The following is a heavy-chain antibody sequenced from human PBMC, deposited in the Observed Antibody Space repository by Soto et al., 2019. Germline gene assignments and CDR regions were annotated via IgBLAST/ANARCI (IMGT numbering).Heavy chain of an antibody. D-gene: IGHD3-10*01. CDR3: ASLVVRGTDY. Sequence: GGSLRLSCAASGFTFSSYEMNWVRQAPGKGLEWVSYISSSGSTIYYADSVKGRFTISRDNAKNSLYLQMNSLRAEDTAVYYCASLVVRGTDYWGPGTLVTVSS. CDR2: ISSSGSTI. J-gene: IGHJ4*01. CDR1: GFTFSSYE. V-gene: IGHV3-48*03.